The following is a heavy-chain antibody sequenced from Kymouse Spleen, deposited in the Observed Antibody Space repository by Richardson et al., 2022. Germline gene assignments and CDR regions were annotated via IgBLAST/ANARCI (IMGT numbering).Heavy chain of an antibody. V-gene: IGHV3-33*01. CDR1: GFTFSSYG. CDR3: ARERCSSTSCYKDWFDP. D-gene: IGHD2-2*02. CDR2: IWYDGSNK. J-gene: IGHJ5*02. Sequence: QVQLVESGGGVVQPGRSLRLSCAASGFTFSSYGMHWVRQAPGKGLEWVAVIWYDGSNKYYADSVKGRFTISRDNSKNTLYLQMNSLRAEDTAVYYCARERCSSTSCYKDWFDPWGQGTLVTVSS.